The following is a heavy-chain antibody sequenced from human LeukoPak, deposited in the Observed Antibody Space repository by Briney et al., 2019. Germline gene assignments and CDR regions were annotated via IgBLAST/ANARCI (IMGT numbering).Heavy chain of an antibody. CDR1: GFTFSNYA. V-gene: IGHV3-23*01. D-gene: IGHD6-13*01. CDR3: AKTSKYSTTWYDY. J-gene: IGHJ4*02. CDR2: ISGDGGST. Sequence: PGGSLRLSCAASGFTFSNYAMNWVRQAPGKGLEWVSGISGDGGSTYYADSVKGRFTISRDSSENALSLQMNSLRAEDTAVYYCAKTSKYSTTWYDYWGQGTLVTVSS.